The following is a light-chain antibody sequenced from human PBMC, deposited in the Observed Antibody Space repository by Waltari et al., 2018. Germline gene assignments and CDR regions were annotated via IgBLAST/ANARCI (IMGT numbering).Light chain of an antibody. J-gene: IGLJ2*01. CDR3: AAWDDSLNGSVV. CDR1: SSNIGSNT. Sequence: QSVLTQPPSASGTPGQRVTIPCSGSSSNIGSNTVNWYQQLPGPAPKLLIYSNNQRPSGVPDRFSGSKSGTSASLAISGLQSEDEADYYCAAWDDSLNGSVVFGGGTKLTVL. CDR2: SNN. V-gene: IGLV1-44*01.